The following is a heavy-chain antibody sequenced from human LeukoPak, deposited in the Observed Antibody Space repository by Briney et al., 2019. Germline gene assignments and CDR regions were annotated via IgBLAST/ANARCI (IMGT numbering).Heavy chain of an antibody. J-gene: IGHJ4*02. Sequence: ASVKVSCKVSGYTLTELCMQWVRQAPGKGLGWMGGFDCEDGETIYAQKFQGRVTMTEDTSTDTAYMELSSLRSEDTAVYYCATDLPQYGYWGQGTLVTVSS. D-gene: IGHD4-11*01. CDR3: ATDLPQYGY. V-gene: IGHV1-24*01. CDR2: FDCEDGET. CDR1: GYTLTELC.